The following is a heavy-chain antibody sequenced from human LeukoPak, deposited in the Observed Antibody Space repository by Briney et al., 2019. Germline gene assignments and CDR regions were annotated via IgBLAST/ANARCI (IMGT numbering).Heavy chain of an antibody. V-gene: IGHV3-23*01. D-gene: IGHD2/OR15-2a*01. J-gene: IGHJ4*02. CDR1: RFTFSNYV. CDR3: AKDSAKKYDDY. Sequence: GGSLRLSCAASRFTFSNYVIHWVRQAPGKGLEWVSGISGSDGSTNYADSVKGRFTISRENSKNTLYLQMNSLRAEDTAVYYCAKDSAKKYDDYWGQGTLVTVSS. CDR2: ISGSDGST.